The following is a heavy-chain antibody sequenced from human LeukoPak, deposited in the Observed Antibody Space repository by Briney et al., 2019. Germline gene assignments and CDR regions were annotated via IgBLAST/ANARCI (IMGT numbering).Heavy chain of an antibody. CDR1: GGSISSGGYY. D-gene: IGHD3-9*01. CDR2: IYYSGST. V-gene: IGHV4-31*03. J-gene: IGHJ4*02. CDR3: ARGHFDWLLRGLDY. Sequence: PSETLSLTCTVSGGSISSGGYYWRWIRQHPGKGLEWIGYIYYSGSTYYNPSLKSRVTISVDTSKNQFSLKLSSVTAADTAVYYCARGHFDWLLRGLDYWGQGTLVTVSS.